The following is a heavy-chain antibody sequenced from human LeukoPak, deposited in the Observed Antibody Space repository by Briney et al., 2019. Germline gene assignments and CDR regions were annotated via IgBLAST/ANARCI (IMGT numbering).Heavy chain of an antibody. CDR3: ARPYSSSWYFYYYGMDV. D-gene: IGHD6-13*01. Sequence: GGSLRLSCAASGFTFSDYYMTWIRQAPGKGLEWVAYISDDSIFTNYADSVRGRFTISRDNAQSSLFLQMFSLRAEDTAVYYCARPYSSSWYFYYYGMDVWGQGTTVTVSS. CDR1: GFTFSDYY. CDR2: ISDDSIFT. J-gene: IGHJ6*02. V-gene: IGHV3-11*03.